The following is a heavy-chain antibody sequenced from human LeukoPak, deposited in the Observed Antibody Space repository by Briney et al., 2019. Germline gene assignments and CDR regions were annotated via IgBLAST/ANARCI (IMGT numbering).Heavy chain of an antibody. CDR3: ARDGVRRTYYDILTGYYTAYYYYYMDV. CDR1: GFTFSSYS. CDR2: ISSSSSYI. Sequence: PGGSLRLSCAASGFTFSSYSMNWVRQAPGKGLEWVSSISSSSSYIYYADSVKGRFTISRDNAKNSLYLQMNSLRAEDTAVYYCARDGVRRTYYDILTGYYTAYYYYYMDVWGKGTTVTISS. J-gene: IGHJ6*03. V-gene: IGHV3-21*01. D-gene: IGHD3-9*01.